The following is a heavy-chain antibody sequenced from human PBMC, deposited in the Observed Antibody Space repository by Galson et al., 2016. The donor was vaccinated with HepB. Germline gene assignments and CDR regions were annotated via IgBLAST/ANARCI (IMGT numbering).Heavy chain of an antibody. V-gene: IGHV5-51*01. D-gene: IGHD2/OR15-2a*01. CDR3: ARQTEYSISWFGP. CDR1: GDNFKNYR. J-gene: IGHJ5*02. Sequence: QSGAEVKKPGESLKISCKGSGDNFKNYRIGWVRQMPGKGLEWMGIIYLGDYDTRYSPSFQGQVTISADKSINTVYLQWNSLEASDSAIYYCARQTEYSISWFGPWGQGTLVTVSS. CDR2: IYLGDYDT.